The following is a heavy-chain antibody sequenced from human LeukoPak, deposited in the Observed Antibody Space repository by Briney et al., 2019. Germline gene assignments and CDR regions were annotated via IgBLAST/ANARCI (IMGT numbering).Heavy chain of an antibody. J-gene: IGHJ4*02. CDR1: GFTFSTYW. D-gene: IGHD3-3*01. CDR3: ANNYDFWSGYTPRFDF. CDR2: INQDGSGK. V-gene: IGHV3-7*01. Sequence: SGGSLRLSCAASGFTFSTYWMSWVRQAPGKGLEWVANINQDGSGKDYVDSLKGRFTISRDNAKNTLYLQMNSLRAEDTAVYYCANNYDFWSGYTPRFDFWGQGTLVTVSS.